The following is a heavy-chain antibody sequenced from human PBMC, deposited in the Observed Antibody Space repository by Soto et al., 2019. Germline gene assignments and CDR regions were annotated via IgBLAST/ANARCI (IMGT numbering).Heavy chain of an antibody. Sequence: EVQLVESGGGLVQPGGSLRLSCAASGFTFSTYSMNWVRQAPGKGLEWVSSINSDSAYIYYADSVKGRFTISRDNTKNSLYLQMNSLRAEDTAVYYCGRDLTTGTTGAPPDYWGQGTLVTVSS. V-gene: IGHV3-21*01. CDR2: INSDSAYI. CDR3: GRDLTTGTTGAPPDY. J-gene: IGHJ4*02. CDR1: GFTFSTYS. D-gene: IGHD1-7*01.